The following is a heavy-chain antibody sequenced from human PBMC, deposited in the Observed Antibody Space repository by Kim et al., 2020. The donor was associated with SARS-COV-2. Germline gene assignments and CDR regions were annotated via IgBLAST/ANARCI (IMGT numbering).Heavy chain of an antibody. Sequence: SETLSLTCTVSGGSISSSSYYWGWIRQPPGKGLEWIGSIYYSGSTYYNPSLKSRVTISVDTSKNQFSLKLSSVTAADTAVYYCARHVHPNGDWTPYNYFDYWGQGTLVTVSS. CDR3: ARHVHPNGDWTPYNYFDY. CDR2: IYYSGST. D-gene: IGHD2-21*02. J-gene: IGHJ4*02. V-gene: IGHV4-39*01. CDR1: GGSISSSSYY.